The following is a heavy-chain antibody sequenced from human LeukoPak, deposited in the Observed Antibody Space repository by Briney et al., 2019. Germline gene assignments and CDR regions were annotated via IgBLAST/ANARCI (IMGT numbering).Heavy chain of an antibody. D-gene: IGHD2-15*01. Sequence: ASVKVSCKASGYTFTSYGISWVRQAPGQGLEWMGWISAYNGNTNYAQKLQGRVTMTTDTSSSTAYMELRSLRSDDTAVYYCARNTCSGGSCYSDYWGQGTLVTVSS. CDR3: ARNTCSGGSCYSDY. CDR2: ISAYNGNT. V-gene: IGHV1-18*01. J-gene: IGHJ4*02. CDR1: GYTFTSYG.